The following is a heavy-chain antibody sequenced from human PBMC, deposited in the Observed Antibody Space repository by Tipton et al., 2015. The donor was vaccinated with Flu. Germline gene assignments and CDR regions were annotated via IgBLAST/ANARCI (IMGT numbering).Heavy chain of an antibody. CDR2: IYSSGTT. CDR3: ARRTTLDTWFDP. V-gene: IGHV4-39*07. CDR1: GGSISGSHSY. J-gene: IGHJ5*02. Sequence: TLSLTCNVSGGSISGSHSYLAWIRRPPGKGLEWIASIYSSGTTYYSPSVKNRASISVDTPKNFFSLKLTSVTAADTAVYYCARRTTLDTWFDPWGQGTLVTVSS. D-gene: IGHD4-23*01.